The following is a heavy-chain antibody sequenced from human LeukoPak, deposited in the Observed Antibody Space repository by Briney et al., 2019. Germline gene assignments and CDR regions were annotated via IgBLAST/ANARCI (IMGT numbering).Heavy chain of an antibody. D-gene: IGHD2-2*01. CDR3: AREGKGIVVVPAAMDY. J-gene: IGHJ4*02. Sequence: GGSLILSCAASGFTFSSYWMSWVRQAPGKGLEWVANIKQDGSEKYYVDCVKGRFTISRDNAKNSLYLQMNSLRAEDTAVYYCAREGKGIVVVPAAMDYWGQGTLVTVSS. V-gene: IGHV3-7*01. CDR2: IKQDGSEK. CDR1: GFTFSSYW.